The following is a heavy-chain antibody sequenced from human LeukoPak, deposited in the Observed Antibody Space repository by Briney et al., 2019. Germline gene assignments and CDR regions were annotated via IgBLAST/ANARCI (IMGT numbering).Heavy chain of an antibody. D-gene: IGHD3-22*01. J-gene: IGHJ4*02. CDR1: GGSISSHY. V-gene: IGHV4-59*11. CDR3: ARASYSYDISGWVPFDY. CDR2: ISTTGST. Sequence: SETLSLTCTVSGGSISSHYWSWLRQPPGKGLEWIGYISTTGSTNYNPSHRSRITVSLDMSRNQFSLKLSSVTAADTAVYYCARASYSYDISGWVPFDYWGQGTLVTVSS.